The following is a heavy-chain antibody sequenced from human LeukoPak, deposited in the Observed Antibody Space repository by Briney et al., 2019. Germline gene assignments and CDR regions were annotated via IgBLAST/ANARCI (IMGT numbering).Heavy chain of an antibody. V-gene: IGHV3-21*01. J-gene: IGHJ4*02. CDR1: GFTFSSYS. CDR2: ISSSSSYI. CDR3: ARGPSGYHNT. Sequence: GGSLRLSCAASGFTFSSYSMNWVRQAPGKGLEWVSSISSSSSYIYYADSVKGRFTISRDNAKNSLYLQMYSLRAEDTAVYYCARGPSGYHNTGGQGTLATVSS. D-gene: IGHD5-12*01.